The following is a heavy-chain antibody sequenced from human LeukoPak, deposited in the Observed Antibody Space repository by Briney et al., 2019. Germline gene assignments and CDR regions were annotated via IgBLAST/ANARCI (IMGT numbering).Heavy chain of an antibody. D-gene: IGHD2-15*01. CDR3: ARRATYCSGGSCYLYYVDY. V-gene: IGHV4-39*01. J-gene: IGHJ4*02. CDR2: IYYSGST. Sequence: SETLSLTCTVSGGSISSSNYYWGWIRHPPGKGLEWIGSIYYSGSTYYNPSLKSRVTIFVDTSKNQFSLKLSSVTAADTAVYYCARRATYCSGGSCYLYYVDYWGQGTLVTVSS. CDR1: GGSISSSNYY.